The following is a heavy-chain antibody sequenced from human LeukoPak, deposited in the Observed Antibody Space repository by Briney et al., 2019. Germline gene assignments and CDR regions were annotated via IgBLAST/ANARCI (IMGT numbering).Heavy chain of an antibody. V-gene: IGHV4-59*11. D-gene: IGHD3-10*01. Sequence: PSETLSLTCTVSGGSISSHYWSWIRQPPGKGLEWIGYIYYSGSTNYNPSLKSRATISVDTSKNQFSLKLSSVTAADTAVYYCASYGSGSYYKGDAFDIWGQGTMVTVSS. CDR3: ASYGSGSYYKGDAFDI. CDR2: IYYSGST. CDR1: GGSISSHY. J-gene: IGHJ3*02.